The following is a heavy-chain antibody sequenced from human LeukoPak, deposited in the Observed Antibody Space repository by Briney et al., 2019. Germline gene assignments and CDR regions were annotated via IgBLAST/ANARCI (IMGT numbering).Heavy chain of an antibody. Sequence: GGSLRPSCAASGFTFSSYSMNWVRQAPGKGLEWVSSISSSSSYIYYADSVKGRFTISRDNAKNSLYLQMNSLRAEDTAVYYCASTLTGTTYYFDYWGQGTLVTVSS. V-gene: IGHV3-21*01. CDR2: ISSSSSYI. CDR1: GFTFSSYS. CDR3: ASTLTGTTYYFDY. J-gene: IGHJ4*02. D-gene: IGHD1-7*01.